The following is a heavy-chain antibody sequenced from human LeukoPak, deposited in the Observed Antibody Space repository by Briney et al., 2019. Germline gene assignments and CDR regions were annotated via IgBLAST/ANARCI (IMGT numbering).Heavy chain of an antibody. CDR3: ARDLYVDIVAPSGMDV. CDR2: ISGSGGST. Sequence: GGSLRLSCAASGFTFSSYAMSWVRQAPGKGLEWVSAISGSGGSTYYADSVKGRFTISKDNSKNTLYLQMNSLRAEDTAVYYCARDLYVDIVAPSGMDVWGQGTTVTVSS. J-gene: IGHJ6*02. D-gene: IGHD5-12*01. V-gene: IGHV3-23*01. CDR1: GFTFSSYA.